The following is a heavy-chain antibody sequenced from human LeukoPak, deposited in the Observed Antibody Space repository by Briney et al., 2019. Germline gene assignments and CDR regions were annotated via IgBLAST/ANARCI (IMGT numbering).Heavy chain of an antibody. J-gene: IGHJ2*01. CDR1: GFTFSSYW. CDR3: ARVGDHFHWNLDL. CDR2: IKRDGKT. V-gene: IGHV3-74*01. Sequence: QSGGSLRLSCAASGFTFSSYWMHWVRQAPGKGLVWVSRIKRDGKTNYADSGEGRFTISRDTSKNTVYLQMNSLRADDTAVYFCARVGDHFHWNLDLWGRGPLVTVSS. D-gene: IGHD3-3*02.